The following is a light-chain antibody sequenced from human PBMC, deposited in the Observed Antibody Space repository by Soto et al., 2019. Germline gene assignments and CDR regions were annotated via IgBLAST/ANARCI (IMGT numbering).Light chain of an antibody. J-gene: IGKJ1*01. CDR2: AAS. CDR3: QQYYSHPLT. CDR1: QSISSY. Sequence: DIQMIKSTSYLSASIGDKVTITCRASQSISSYLNWYQQEPGKAPKLLIYAASTLQSGVPSRFSGSGSGTDFTLTISFLQSEDFATYCCQQYYSHPLTFGHGTKVDIK. V-gene: IGKV1-39*01.